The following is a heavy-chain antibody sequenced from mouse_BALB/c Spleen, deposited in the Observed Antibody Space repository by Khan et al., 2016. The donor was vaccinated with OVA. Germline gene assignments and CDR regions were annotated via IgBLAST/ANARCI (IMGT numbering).Heavy chain of an antibody. V-gene: IGHV1S135*01. J-gene: IGHJ3*01. CDR2: IDPFSGGT. Sequence: EVELVESGPELMKSGASVKISCKASGYSFTSYYIHWVMQSHGKSLEWIGYIDPFSGGTTYNQKFKGKATLTVDKSSSTAYIHLNNLTSEDSAVYYCTRHGYVAWFTYWGQGTMVTVSA. D-gene: IGHD2-2*01. CDR1: GYSFTSYY. CDR3: TRHGYVAWFTY.